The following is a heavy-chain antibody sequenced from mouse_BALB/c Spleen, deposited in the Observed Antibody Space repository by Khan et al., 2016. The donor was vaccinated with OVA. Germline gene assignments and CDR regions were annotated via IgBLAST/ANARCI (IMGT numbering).Heavy chain of an antibody. J-gene: IGHJ3*01. CDR3: TRSGTARATPWFAY. V-gene: IGHV1S81*02. CDR2: INPSDGGT. Sequence: QVRLQQSGAELVKPGASVKLSCKASGYTFTSYYMYWLKQRPGQGLEWIGEINPSDGGTNFNEKFKSKATLTVDKSSSTAYMQLSSLTSEDSAVDYCTRSGTARATPWFAYWGQGTLVTVSA. D-gene: IGHD3-2*01. CDR1: GYTFTSYY.